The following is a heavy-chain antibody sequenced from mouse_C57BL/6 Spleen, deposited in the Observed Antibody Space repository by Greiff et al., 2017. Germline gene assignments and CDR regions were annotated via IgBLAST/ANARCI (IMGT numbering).Heavy chain of an antibody. D-gene: IGHD1-1*01. CDR3: ARRRKIYYYGSSYAMDY. CDR1: GYTFTDYN. V-gene: IGHV1-18*01. J-gene: IGHJ4*01. Sequence: DVQLQESGPELVKPGASVKIPCKASGYTFTDYNMDWVKQSHGKSLEWIGDINPNNGGTIYNQKFKGKATLTVDKSSSTAYMELRSLTSEDTAVYYCARRRKIYYYGSSYAMDYWGHGTSVTVSS. CDR2: INPNNGGT.